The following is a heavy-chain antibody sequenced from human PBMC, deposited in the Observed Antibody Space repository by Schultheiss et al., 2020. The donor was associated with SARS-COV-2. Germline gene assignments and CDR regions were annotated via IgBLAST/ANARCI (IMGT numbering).Heavy chain of an antibody. D-gene: IGHD1-26*01. CDR2: IYYSGST. CDR3: ARALSGSYYIYYYYYMDV. CDR1: GGSISSGDYY. J-gene: IGHJ6*03. V-gene: IGHV4-30-4*08. Sequence: SETLSLTCTVSGGSISSGDYYWSWIRQPPGKGLEWIGYIYYSGSTYYNPSLKSRVTISVDTSKNQFSLKLSSVTAADTAVYDCARALSGSYYIYYYYYMDVWGKGTTVTVSS.